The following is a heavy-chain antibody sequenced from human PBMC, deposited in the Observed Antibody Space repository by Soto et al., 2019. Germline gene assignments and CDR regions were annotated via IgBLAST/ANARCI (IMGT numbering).Heavy chain of an antibody. CDR1: GGTFSSYA. Sequence: SVKVSCKASGGTFSSYAISWVRQAPGQGLEWMGGIIPIFGTANYAQKFQGRVTITADESTSTAYMELSSLRSEDTAVYYCARVPLLIYSHYSSYVLDFWGQGTTVTVSS. CDR3: ARVPLLIYSHYSSYVLDF. CDR2: IIPIFGTA. V-gene: IGHV1-69*13. J-gene: IGHJ6*02. D-gene: IGHD2-21*01.